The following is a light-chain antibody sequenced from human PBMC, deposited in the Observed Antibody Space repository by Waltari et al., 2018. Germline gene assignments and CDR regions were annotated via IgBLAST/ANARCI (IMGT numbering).Light chain of an antibody. V-gene: IGKV1-5*03. CDR1: QSLNVW. CDR3: KQYNDYRT. CDR2: QAS. J-gene: IGKJ1*01. Sequence: DIQMTQSPSTLAASVGDTVTITCRASQSLNVWLAWYQQKAGKAPKLLIYQASSLQNGVPSRCSGSGSGTEFTLSITNLQTDDFATDYCKQYNDYRTFGQGTRVEIK.